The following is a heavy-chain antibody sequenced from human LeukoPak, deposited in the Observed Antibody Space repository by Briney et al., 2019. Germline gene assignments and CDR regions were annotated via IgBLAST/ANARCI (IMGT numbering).Heavy chain of an antibody. V-gene: IGHV3-11*01. Sequence: KPGGSLRLSCAASGFTFSDYYMSWIRRAPGKGLEWVSYISSSGSTIYYTDSVKGRFTISRDNAKNSLYLQMNSLRAEDTAVYYCASPMTLVLRGLAGIDAFNIWGQGTMVTVSS. CDR1: GFTFSDYY. J-gene: IGHJ3*02. D-gene: IGHD3-22*01. CDR2: ISSSGSTI. CDR3: ASPMTLVLRGLAGIDAFNI.